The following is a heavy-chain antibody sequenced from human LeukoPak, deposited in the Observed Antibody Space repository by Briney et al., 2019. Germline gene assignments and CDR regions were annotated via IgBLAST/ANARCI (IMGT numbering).Heavy chain of an antibody. CDR3: ATEKGIAVAGSFDY. Sequence: PGGSLRLSCAASGFTFSSNAMTWVRQAPGKGLEWVAVISYDGSNKYYADSVKGRFTISRDNSKNTLYLQMSSLRADDTAVHYCATEKGIAVAGSFDYWGQGTLVTVSS. CDR2: ISYDGSNK. CDR1: GFTFSSNA. J-gene: IGHJ4*02. V-gene: IGHV3-30-3*01. D-gene: IGHD6-19*01.